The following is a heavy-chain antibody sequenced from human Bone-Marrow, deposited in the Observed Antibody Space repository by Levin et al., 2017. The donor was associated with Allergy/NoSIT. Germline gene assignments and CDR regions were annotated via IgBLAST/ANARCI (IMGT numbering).Heavy chain of an antibody. CDR3: TRQVRGLGTRRSFDP. CDR1: GYDFSKYW. D-gene: IGHD3-16*01. Sequence: GGSLRLSCEASGYDFSKYWIGWVRQMPGKGLEFMGIIFPGDSDTKYSPSFEGHVTISADNSIATAYLQWSSLEASDTATYYCTRQVRGLGTRRSFDPWGQGTLVSVSS. CDR2: IFPGDSDT. V-gene: IGHV5-51*01. J-gene: IGHJ5*02.